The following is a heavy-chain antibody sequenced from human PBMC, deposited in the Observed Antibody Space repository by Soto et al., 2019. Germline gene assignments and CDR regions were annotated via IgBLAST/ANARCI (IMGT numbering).Heavy chain of an antibody. Sequence: GSLRLSCAASGFTLSDYYMGWIRQAPGRGLECVSYISVSGRSIYYEDSVKGRFTISRDNAKSSLFLQMNSLRAEDTAVYYCATGAYYYYYGMDVWGQGTTVTVSS. J-gene: IGHJ6*02. V-gene: IGHV3-11*04. CDR1: GFTLSDYY. CDR3: ATGAYYYYYGMDV. CDR2: ISVSGRSI.